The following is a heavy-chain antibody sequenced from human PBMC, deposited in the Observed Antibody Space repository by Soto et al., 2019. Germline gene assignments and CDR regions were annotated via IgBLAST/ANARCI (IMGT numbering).Heavy chain of an antibody. D-gene: IGHD3-10*01. Sequence: ASVKVSCKASGYTFTSYGISWVRQAPGQGLEWMGWISAYNGNTNYAQKFQGWVTMTRDTSISTAYMELSRLRSDDTAVYYCAVLYIAKPDGMDVWSQGTTVTVSS. CDR3: AVLYIAKPDGMDV. V-gene: IGHV1-18*01. CDR1: GYTFTSYG. J-gene: IGHJ6*02. CDR2: ISAYNGNT.